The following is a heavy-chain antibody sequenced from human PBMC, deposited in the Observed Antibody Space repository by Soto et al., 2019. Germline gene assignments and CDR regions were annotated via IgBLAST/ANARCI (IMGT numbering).Heavy chain of an antibody. D-gene: IGHD2-21*02. CDR1: GGSISSYY. V-gene: IGHV4-59*01. J-gene: IGHJ4*02. Sequence: QVQLQESGPGLVKPLETLSLTCTVSGGSISSYYWSWIRQPPGKGLEWIGYIYYSGSTNYNPSLKRRVTISVDTSKNQFSLKLSSVTAADTAVYYCARMTFDDYFDYWGQGTLVTVSS. CDR2: IYYSGST. CDR3: ARMTFDDYFDY.